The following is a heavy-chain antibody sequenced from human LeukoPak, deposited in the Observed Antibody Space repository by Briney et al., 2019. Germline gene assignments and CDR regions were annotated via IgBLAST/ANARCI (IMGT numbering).Heavy chain of an antibody. V-gene: IGHV4-4*02. CDR3: ARVNINNWHSCDY. J-gene: IGHJ4*02. CDR2: IYHSGSP. CDR1: GVSISSNNW. Sequence: SGTLSLACAVSGVSISSNNWWGWVRQPPGKGLEWIGEIYHSGSPNYNPSLKSRVTISVDKSRNHFSLNLSSVTAADTAVYYCARVNINNWHSCDYWGQGTLVTVSS. D-gene: IGHD1-1*01.